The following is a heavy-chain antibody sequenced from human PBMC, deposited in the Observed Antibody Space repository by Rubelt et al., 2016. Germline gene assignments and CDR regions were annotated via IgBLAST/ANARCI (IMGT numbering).Heavy chain of an antibody. Sequence: EVQLVQSGPEVKKPGESLKISCKGSGYSFTTYWIGWVRQMPGKGLEWMGIIYPGDSDTRYSPSVQCQVTISAEKSISTAYLQWSSRKASDTAMYYCARLERFFGPFDPWGQGSLVTVSS. D-gene: IGHD1-1*01. V-gene: IGHV5-51*01. J-gene: IGHJ5*02. CDR3: ARLERFFGPFDP. CDR1: GYSFTTYW. CDR2: IYPGDSDT.